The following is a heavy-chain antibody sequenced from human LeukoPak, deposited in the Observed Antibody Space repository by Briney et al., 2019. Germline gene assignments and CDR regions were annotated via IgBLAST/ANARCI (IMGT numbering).Heavy chain of an antibody. D-gene: IGHD1-26*01. J-gene: IGHJ5*02. CDR3: ARSGGSYYVHRWFDP. V-gene: IGHV1-18*01. CDR1: GYTFTTYG. Sequence: ASVKVSCKASGYTFTTYGISWVRQAPGQGLEWMGWISAYNGQTNHTHNLQGRVSMTIDTSTSTAYMELRSLRSDDTAVYYCARSGGSYYVHRWFDPWGQGTLVTVSS. CDR2: ISAYNGQT.